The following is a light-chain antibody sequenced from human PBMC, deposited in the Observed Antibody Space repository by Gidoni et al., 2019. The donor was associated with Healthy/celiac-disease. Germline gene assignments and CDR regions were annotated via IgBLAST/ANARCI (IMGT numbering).Light chain of an antibody. Sequence: AIRMTQSPSSFSASTGDRVTITCRASQGISSYLAWYQQKPGKAPKLLIYAASTLQSGVPSRFSGSGSGTDFTLTISCLQSEDFATYYCQQYYSYPLGFGGXTKVGIK. CDR2: AAS. CDR1: QGISSY. CDR3: QQYYSYPLG. J-gene: IGKJ4*01. V-gene: IGKV1-8*01.